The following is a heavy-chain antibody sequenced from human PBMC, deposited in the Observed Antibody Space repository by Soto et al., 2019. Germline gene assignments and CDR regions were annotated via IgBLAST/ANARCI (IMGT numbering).Heavy chain of an antibody. Sequence: PGESLKISCKGSGYNFAVYWIAWVRQMPGKGLEWMGVIYPGDSDTRYSPSFEGQVTISADKSISAAYLQWSSLKASDTAIYYCARQDGDGLYYFDYWGQGTMVTVSS. D-gene: IGHD4-17*01. CDR1: GYNFAVYW. CDR3: ARQDGDGLYYFDY. J-gene: IGHJ4*02. V-gene: IGHV5-51*01. CDR2: IYPGDSDT.